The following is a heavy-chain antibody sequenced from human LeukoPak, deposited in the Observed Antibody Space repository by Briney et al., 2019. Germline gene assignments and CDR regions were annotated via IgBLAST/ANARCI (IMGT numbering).Heavy chain of an antibody. Sequence: PSETLSLTCTVSGGSISSYYWSWIRQPPGKGLEWIGYIYYSGSTNYNPSLKSRVTISVDTSKNHLSLTLTSVTAADTAVYYCSRESGAFSPFGYWGQGTLVTVSS. CDR3: SRESGAFSPFGY. D-gene: IGHD1-26*01. CDR2: IYYSGST. J-gene: IGHJ4*02. CDR1: GGSISSYY. V-gene: IGHV4-59*12.